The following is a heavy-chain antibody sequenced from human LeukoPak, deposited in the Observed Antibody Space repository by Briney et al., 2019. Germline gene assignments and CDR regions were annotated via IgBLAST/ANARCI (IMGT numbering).Heavy chain of an antibody. Sequence: GGSLRLSCAASGFIVSSSFTGWVRQAPGKGLEWVSVIYGPGSIYYADSVKARFTISRDNSKSALFLQMNYLRAEDSAVYYCARGRGDSNGYVHYWGQGALVTVSS. CDR3: ARGRGDSNGYVHY. V-gene: IGHV3-66*01. J-gene: IGHJ4*02. CDR2: IYGPGSI. D-gene: IGHD5-18*01. CDR1: GFIVSSSF.